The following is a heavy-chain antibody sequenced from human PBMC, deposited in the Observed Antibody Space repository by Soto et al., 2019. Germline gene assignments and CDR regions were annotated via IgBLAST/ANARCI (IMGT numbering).Heavy chain of an antibody. CDR2: IIPIFGTA. CDR3: RTPSSGGPYYGMDV. J-gene: IGHJ6*02. V-gene: IGHV1-69*13. CDR1: GGTFSSYA. D-gene: IGHD2-15*01. Sequence: ASVKVSCKASGGTFSSYAISWVRQAPGQGLEWMGGIIPIFGTANYAQKFQGRVTITADESTSTAYMELSSLRSEDTAVYYCRTPSSGGPYYGMDVWGQGTTVTVSS.